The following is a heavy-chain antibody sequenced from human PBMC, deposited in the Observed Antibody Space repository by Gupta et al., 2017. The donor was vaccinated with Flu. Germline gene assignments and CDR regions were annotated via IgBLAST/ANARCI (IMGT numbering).Heavy chain of an antibody. V-gene: IGHV4-39*01. CDR2: IYYSGSN. Sequence: QLQLQESGPGLVKPSETLSLTCTVSGGSIRSSSYYWGWIRQPPGKGLEWIGSIYYSGSNYYNPSLKSRFTISGDTSKNQFSLKLSSVTAADTAVYYCARSTRDPEGIGGQGTLVTVSS. D-gene: IGHD1-20*01. J-gene: IGHJ4*02. CDR1: GGSIRSSSYY. CDR3: ARSTRDPEGI.